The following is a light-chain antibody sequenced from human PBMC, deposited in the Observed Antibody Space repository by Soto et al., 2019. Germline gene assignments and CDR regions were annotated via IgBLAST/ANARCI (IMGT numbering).Light chain of an antibody. Sequence: QSVLTQPASVSGSPGQSITISCTGSSSDVWNYNLVSWYQHHPGKAPKIMLYEGTKRPSGVSNRFSGSKSGNTASLTISGLQAEDEADYYCCSYTGSSTPWVFGGGTKLTVL. CDR1: SSDVWNYNL. J-gene: IGLJ3*02. CDR3: CSYTGSSTPWV. CDR2: EGT. V-gene: IGLV2-23*01.